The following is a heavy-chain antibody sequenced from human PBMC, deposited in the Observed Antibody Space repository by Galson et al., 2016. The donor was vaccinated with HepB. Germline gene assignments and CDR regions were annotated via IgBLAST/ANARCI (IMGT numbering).Heavy chain of an antibody. CDR2: ISNDENIK. D-gene: IGHD6-13*01. CDR1: GFMFSTYV. CDR3: ARATDSSWHNFDY. Sequence: SLRLSCAGSGFMFSTYVMHWVRQAPGKGPQWVTVISNDENIKTYADSVKGRFTISRDNSRNTVFLQMNSLGPEDTAVYYCARATDSSWHNFDYWGQGTLVTVSS. J-gene: IGHJ4*02. V-gene: IGHV3-30*06.